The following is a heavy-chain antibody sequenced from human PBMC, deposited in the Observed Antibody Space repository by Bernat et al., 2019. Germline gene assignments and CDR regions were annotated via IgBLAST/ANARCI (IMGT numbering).Heavy chain of an antibody. Sequence: QVQLVESGGGVVQPGRSLRLSCAASGFTFSSYGMHWVRQAPGKGLEWVAVISYDGSIKYDADSVKGRFTISRDNSKNTLYLQMNSLRAEDTAVYYCAKDRGGITIFRYYYYGMDVWGQGTTVTVSS. CDR3: AKDRGGITIFRYYYYGMDV. CDR1: GFTFSSYG. V-gene: IGHV3-30*18. J-gene: IGHJ6*02. D-gene: IGHD3-3*01. CDR2: ISYDGSIK.